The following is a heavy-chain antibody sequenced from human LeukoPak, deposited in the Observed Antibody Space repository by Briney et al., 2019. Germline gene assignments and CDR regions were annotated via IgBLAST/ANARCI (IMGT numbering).Heavy chain of an antibody. CDR1: GYTFTNYG. V-gene: IGHV1-18*01. CDR3: ARVGNVGGSKIIVFNGDY. Sequence: AASVKVSCKASGYTFTNYGIRWMRQAPGQGLGWMGWIIAYNGKTDYAPKVQGRVTITRDTSTSTAFMELRSLTSDDTAVYYCARVGNVGGSKIIVFNGDYWGQGTLVTVSS. J-gene: IGHJ4*02. D-gene: IGHD3-22*01. CDR2: IIAYNGKT.